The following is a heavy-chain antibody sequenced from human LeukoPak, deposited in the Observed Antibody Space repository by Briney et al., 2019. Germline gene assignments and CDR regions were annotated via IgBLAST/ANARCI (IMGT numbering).Heavy chain of an antibody. CDR2: SYYRSKWYN. CDR3: VRGGQGDGYSADEAFDF. CDR1: GEIVSSNTTA. J-gene: IGHJ3*01. Sequence: SQTLSLTCAISGEIVSSNTTACHWITQSPSRGLEWQVRSYYRSKWYNDYAISVKSRITINPDTSKNHFSLQLNTVTAEDTAVYYCVRGGQGDGYSADEAFDFWGQGTVVTVSS. V-gene: IGHV6-1*01. D-gene: IGHD5-24*01.